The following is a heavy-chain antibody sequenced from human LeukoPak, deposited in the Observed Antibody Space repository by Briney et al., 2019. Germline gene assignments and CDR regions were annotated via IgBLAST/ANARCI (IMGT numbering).Heavy chain of an antibody. J-gene: IGHJ3*02. CDR1: GFPFNSYV. Sequence: GGSLRLSCVASGFPFNSYVVNWVRQVPGKGLEWVSYINSGSDTVYYADSVRGRFTISRDNAKNSLSLQMNSLRAEDTAVYYCARAEQWTTGAFDIWGQGTMVTVSS. CDR2: INSGSDTV. CDR3: ARAEQWTTGAFDI. V-gene: IGHV3-48*01. D-gene: IGHD6-19*01.